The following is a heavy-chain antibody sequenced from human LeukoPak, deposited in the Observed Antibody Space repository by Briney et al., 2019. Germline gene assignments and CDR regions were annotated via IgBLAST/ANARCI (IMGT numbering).Heavy chain of an antibody. CDR2: ISYSGST. D-gene: IGHD3-3*01. V-gene: IGHV4-59*01. CDR3: ARALGSYYDFWSGYGHNWFDP. J-gene: IGHJ5*02. CDR1: GGSISNYY. Sequence: SETLSLTCTVSGGSISNYYWNWIRQPPGKGLEWIGYISYSGSTNYNPSLRSRVTISVDTSKNQFSLKLSSVTAADTAVYYCARALGSYYDFWSGYGHNWFDPWGQGTLVTVSS.